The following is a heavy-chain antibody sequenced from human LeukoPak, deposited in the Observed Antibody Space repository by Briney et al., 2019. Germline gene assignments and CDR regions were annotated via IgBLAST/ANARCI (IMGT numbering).Heavy chain of an antibody. D-gene: IGHD2-2*01. CDR1: GFTFNTYE. CDR2: ISSSAAMI. CDR3: ARRALRYCSSTSCPAQYYGVDV. J-gene: IGHJ6*04. Sequence: GGSLRLSCAASGFTFNTYEMNWVRQAPGKGLEWVSYISSSAAMIYYADSVKGRFTISRDNAKNSLYLQTNSLRAEDTAVYYCARRALRYCSSTSCPAQYYGVDVWGKGTTVTVSS. V-gene: IGHV3-48*03.